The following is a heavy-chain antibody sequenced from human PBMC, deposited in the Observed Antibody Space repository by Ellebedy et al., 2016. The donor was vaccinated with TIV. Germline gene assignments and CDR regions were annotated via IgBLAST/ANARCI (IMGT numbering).Heavy chain of an antibody. Sequence: GESLKISCAGSGFTFSGYYITWVRQAPGKGLDWVSVIFTSDVTSYTDSVRGRFTISRDTYKNTVNLQMNSLRVEDTAIYYCAVVDFCWGQGTLVTVSS. CDR3: AVVDFC. V-gene: IGHV3-53*01. D-gene: IGHD2-15*01. CDR1: GFTFSGYY. CDR2: IFTSDVT. J-gene: IGHJ4*02.